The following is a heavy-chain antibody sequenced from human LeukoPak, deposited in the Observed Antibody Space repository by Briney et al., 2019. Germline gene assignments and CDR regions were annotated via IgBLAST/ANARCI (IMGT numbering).Heavy chain of an antibody. D-gene: IGHD3-10*01. V-gene: IGHV4-59*08. CDR2: ISYSGST. CDR1: GASISSYY. Sequence: ETLSLTCTVSGASISSYYRSWIRQPPGKGLEWIGYISYSGSTNYNPSLKSRVTISADTSKNQVSLTLSSVTAADTAVYYCARHPELYFFDYWGQGTLVTVSS. CDR3: ARHPELYFFDY. J-gene: IGHJ4*02.